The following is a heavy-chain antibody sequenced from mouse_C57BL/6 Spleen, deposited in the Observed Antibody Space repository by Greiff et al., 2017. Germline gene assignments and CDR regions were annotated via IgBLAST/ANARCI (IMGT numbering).Heavy chain of an antibody. V-gene: IGHV3-6*01. CDR3: AREATEYFDV. J-gene: IGHJ1*03. Sequence: DVQLQESGPGLVKPSQSLSLTCSVTGYSITSGYYWNWIRQFPGNKLEWMGYISYDGSNNYNPSLKNRISITRDTSKNQFFLKLNSVTTEDTATYYCAREATEYFDVWGTGTTVTVSS. CDR2: ISYDGSN. CDR1: GYSITSGYY.